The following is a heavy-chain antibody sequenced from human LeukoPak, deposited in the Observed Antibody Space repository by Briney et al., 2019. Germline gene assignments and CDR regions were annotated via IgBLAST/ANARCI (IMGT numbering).Heavy chain of an antibody. CDR3: AKGGPQFFDY. CDR1: RFTFSSSA. J-gene: IGHJ4*02. V-gene: IGHV3-23*01. Sequence: GGSLRLSCAASRFTFSSSAMSWVRQAPGKGLEWVSTISGSGGSTYSTDSVRGRFTISRDNSKSTLYLQMNSLRVEDTAIYYCAKGGPQFFDYWGQGTLVTVSS. D-gene: IGHD5-24*01. CDR2: ISGSGGST.